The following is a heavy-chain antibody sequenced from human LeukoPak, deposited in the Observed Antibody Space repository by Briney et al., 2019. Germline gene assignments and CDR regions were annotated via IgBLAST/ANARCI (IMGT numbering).Heavy chain of an antibody. CDR1: GFTFSSYW. D-gene: IGHD4-17*01. CDR3: ARDEKLNDYGDSYNWFDP. Sequence: GSLRLSCAASGFTFSSYWMHWVRQAPGKGLVWVSRINSDGSSTSYADSVKGRFTISRDNAKNTLYLQMNSLRAEDTAVYYCARDEKLNDYGDSYNWFDPWGQGTLVTVSS. V-gene: IGHV3-74*01. CDR2: INSDGSST. J-gene: IGHJ5*02.